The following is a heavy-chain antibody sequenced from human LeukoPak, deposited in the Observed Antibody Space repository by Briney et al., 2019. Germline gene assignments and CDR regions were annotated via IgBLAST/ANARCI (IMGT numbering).Heavy chain of an antibody. J-gene: IGHJ4*02. CDR3: ARDYGGSSPFDY. CDR1: GFTFSSYVSSYA. Sequence: GGSLRLSCAASGFTFSSYVSSYAMSWVRQAPGKGLEWVSAISGSGGSTYYADSVKGRFTISRDNSKNTLYLQMNSLRAEDTAVYYCARDYGGSSPFDYWGQGTLVTVSS. D-gene: IGHD4-23*01. CDR2: ISGSGGST. V-gene: IGHV3-23*01.